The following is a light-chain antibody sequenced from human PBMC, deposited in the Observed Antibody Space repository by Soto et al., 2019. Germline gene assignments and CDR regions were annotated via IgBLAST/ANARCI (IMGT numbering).Light chain of an antibody. Sequence: VIWMTQSPSLLSASTGDRVTISWRRSQGISSYLAWYQQKPGKAPKLLIYAASTLQSGVPSRFSGSGSGTDFTLTISCLQSEDFDTYYCQQYYSFPYTFGQGTKLEIK. CDR2: AAS. J-gene: IGKJ2*01. CDR1: QGISSY. V-gene: IGKV1D-8*01. CDR3: QQYYSFPYT.